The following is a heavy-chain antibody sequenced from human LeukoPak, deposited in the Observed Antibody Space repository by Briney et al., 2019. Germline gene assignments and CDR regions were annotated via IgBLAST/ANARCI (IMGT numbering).Heavy chain of an antibody. CDR1: GFTFSSYW. CDR3: ARESAY. V-gene: IGHV3-21*01. Sequence: PGGSLRLSCAASGFTFSSYWMSWVRQAPGKGLEWVSSISSGSTYIYYADSVKGRFTISRDNAKNSLYLQMYSLRAEDTAVYYCARESAYWGQGTLVTVSS. CDR2: ISSGSTYI. J-gene: IGHJ4*02.